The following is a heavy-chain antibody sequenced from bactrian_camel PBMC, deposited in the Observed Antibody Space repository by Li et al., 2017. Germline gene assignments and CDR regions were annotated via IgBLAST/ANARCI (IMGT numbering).Heavy chain of an antibody. CDR2: VTTLGRPV. Sequence: HVQLVESGGGLVEPGDSLRLTCKASGFTFQSHYMYWLRQAPGKELEGIAGVTTLGRPVDYAESVKGRFTISRDNAENTVYLQMNRLQPEDTGVYYCANVPPTSLAVGLGARGQGTQVTVS. D-gene: IGHD5*01. J-gene: IGHJ4*01. V-gene: IGHV3S1*01. CDR1: GFTFQSHY.